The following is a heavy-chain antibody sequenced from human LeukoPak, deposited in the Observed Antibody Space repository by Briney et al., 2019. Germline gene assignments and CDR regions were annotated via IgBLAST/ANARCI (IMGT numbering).Heavy chain of an antibody. V-gene: IGHV4-59*01. CDR2: IYYSGST. CDR3: ARVRSVVVTAYDAFDI. J-gene: IGHJ3*02. CDR1: GGSISGYY. D-gene: IGHD2-21*02. Sequence: SETLSLTCTVSGGSISGYYWSWIRQPPGKGLEWIGYIYYSGSTNYNPSLKSRVTMLVDTSKNQFSLNLSSVTAADTAVYYCARVRSVVVTAYDAFDIWGQGTTVTVSS.